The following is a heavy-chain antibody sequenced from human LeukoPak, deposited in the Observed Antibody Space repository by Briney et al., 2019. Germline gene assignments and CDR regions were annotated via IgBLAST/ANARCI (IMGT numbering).Heavy chain of an antibody. J-gene: IGHJ3*02. V-gene: IGHV3-53*01. CDR3: VRKNRDFNAAFDI. Sequence: GCSLRLSCTASGFTLSNNYMSWLRQAPGKGLEWVSISYSDTNTNYADSVTGRFTISRDTSQNTLSLQMNSLRAEDTAVYYCVRKNRDFNAAFDIWGQGTVVTVS. CDR2: SYSDTNT. CDR1: GFTLSNNY. D-gene: IGHD1-14*01.